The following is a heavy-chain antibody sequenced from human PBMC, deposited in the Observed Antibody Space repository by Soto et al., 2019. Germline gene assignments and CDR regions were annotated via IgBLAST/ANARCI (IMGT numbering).Heavy chain of an antibody. Sequence: QVQLVQSGAEVKKPGASVKVSCKASGYTFTSYGISWVRQAPGQGLEWVGWSRAYNGNTNYAQKLQGRVTMTTHTPTSTAYMELRTLRSDDTAVYYCARGLIAAAPFAYWGQGTLVTVSS. CDR3: ARGLIAAAPFAY. D-gene: IGHD6-13*01. J-gene: IGHJ4*02. CDR2: SRAYNGNT. V-gene: IGHV1-18*01. CDR1: GYTFTSYG.